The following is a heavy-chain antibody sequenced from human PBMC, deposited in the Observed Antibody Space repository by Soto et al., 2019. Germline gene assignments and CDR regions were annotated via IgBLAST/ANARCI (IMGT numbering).Heavy chain of an antibody. CDR1: GFTFSSYS. V-gene: IGHV3-21*01. D-gene: IGHD3-9*01. Sequence: GGSLRLSCAASGFTFSSYSMNWVRQAPGKGLEWVSSISSSSSYIYYADSVKGRFTISRDNAKNSLYLQMNSLRAEDTAVYYCARNSEDYDILEGPNWFDPWGQGTLVTVSS. CDR3: ARNSEDYDILEGPNWFDP. J-gene: IGHJ5*02. CDR2: ISSSSSYI.